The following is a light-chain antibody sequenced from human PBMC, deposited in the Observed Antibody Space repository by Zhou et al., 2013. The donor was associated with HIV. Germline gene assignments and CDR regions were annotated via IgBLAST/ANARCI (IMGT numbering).Light chain of an antibody. Sequence: DIQMTQSPSSVSASVGDRVTITCQASQDIKKSLSWFQHKPGKAPKLLIYGAANLETGVPSRFIGGGSGTDFTLTIDGLQPEDAAIYYCQQYTSVPRTFGRG. V-gene: IGKV1-33*01. CDR1: QDIKKS. CDR2: GAA. J-gene: IGKJ1*01. CDR3: QQYTSVPRT.